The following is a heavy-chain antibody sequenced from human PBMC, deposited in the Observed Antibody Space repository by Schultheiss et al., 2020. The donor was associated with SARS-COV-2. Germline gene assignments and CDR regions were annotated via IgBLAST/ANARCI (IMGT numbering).Heavy chain of an antibody. CDR3: ARGGRYSGYDYNYFDY. D-gene: IGHD5-12*01. J-gene: IGHJ4*02. CDR2: INHSGST. V-gene: IGHV4-61*01. Sequence: SETLSLTCTVSGGSVSSGSYYWSWIRQPPGKGLEWIGEINHSGSTNYNPSLKSRVTISVDTSKNQFSLKLSSVTAADTAVYYCARGGRYSGYDYNYFDYWGQGTLVTVSS. CDR1: GGSVSSGSYY.